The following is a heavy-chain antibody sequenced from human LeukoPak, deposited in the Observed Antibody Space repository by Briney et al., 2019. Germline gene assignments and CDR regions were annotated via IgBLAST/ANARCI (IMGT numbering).Heavy chain of an antibody. CDR2: IIPFFRTA. V-gene: IGHV1-69*06. CDR3: ARLFHMENTVATGDAFDI. D-gene: IGHD2/OR15-2a*01. Sequence: SVKVSCKGSKATFSSYAINWVRQAPGEGLEWMGRIIPFFRTANYAPKYQGRVTITADKFTSTAYMELGSLTSDDTAVYYCARLFHMENTVATGDAFDIWGQGTLVTVSS. J-gene: IGHJ3*02. CDR1: KATFSSYA.